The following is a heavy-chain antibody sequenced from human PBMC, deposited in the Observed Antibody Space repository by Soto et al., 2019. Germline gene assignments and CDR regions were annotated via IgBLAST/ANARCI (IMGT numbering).Heavy chain of an antibody. Sequence: SETLSLTCTVSGGSVSSGSYYWSWIRQPPGKGLEWIGYIYYSGSTNYNPSLKSRGTISVDTSKNQFSLKLSSVTAADTAVYYCARDYYDSSGYYTPGYWGQGTLVTVSS. V-gene: IGHV4-61*01. CDR3: ARDYYDSSGYYTPGY. CDR1: GGSVSSGSYY. J-gene: IGHJ4*02. CDR2: IYYSGST. D-gene: IGHD3-22*01.